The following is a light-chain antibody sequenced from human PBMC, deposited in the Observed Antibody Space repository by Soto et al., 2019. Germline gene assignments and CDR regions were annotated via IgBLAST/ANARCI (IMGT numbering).Light chain of an antibody. CDR3: QSYDSSLGGLV. CDR1: SSNIGTGYD. V-gene: IGLV1-40*01. Sequence: QSVLTQPPSVSGAPGQRVTISCTGSSSNIGTGYDVHWYQHLPGTAPKLLIYANNNRPSGVPDRFSGSKSGTSAPLVITGLRAEDEADYYCQSYDSSLGGLVFGGGTKLTVL. CDR2: ANN. J-gene: IGLJ2*01.